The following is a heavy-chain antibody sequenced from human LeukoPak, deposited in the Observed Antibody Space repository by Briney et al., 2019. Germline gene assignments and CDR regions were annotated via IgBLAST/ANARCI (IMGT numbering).Heavy chain of an antibody. V-gene: IGHV3-23*01. CDR1: GFTLSTYA. CDR3: AKHRMVWGVITAYYFDY. D-gene: IGHD3-10*01. Sequence: GGSLRLSCAASGFTLSTYAMSWVRQAPGKGLEWVSTISGSGSGLSTYYADSVRGRFTISRDNSKNTLYLQLNSLRDEETGRYYCAKHRMVWGVITAYYFDYWGQGTPVTVSS. CDR2: ISGSGSGLST. J-gene: IGHJ4*02.